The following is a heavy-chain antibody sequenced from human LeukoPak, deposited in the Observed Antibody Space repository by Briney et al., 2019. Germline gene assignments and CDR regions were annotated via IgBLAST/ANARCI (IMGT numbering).Heavy chain of an antibody. Sequence: PGGSLRLSCAASGFTFSTYSMNCVRQAPGRGLEWVSYISSRSSTIHYADSVKGRFTISRDNAKNSLYLQMNSLRAEDTAVYCCARGAGDYYGSGSSPTDYWGQGTLVSVSS. J-gene: IGHJ4*02. CDR3: ARGAGDYYGSGSSPTDY. D-gene: IGHD3-10*01. V-gene: IGHV3-48*01. CDR1: GFTFSTYS. CDR2: ISSRSSTI.